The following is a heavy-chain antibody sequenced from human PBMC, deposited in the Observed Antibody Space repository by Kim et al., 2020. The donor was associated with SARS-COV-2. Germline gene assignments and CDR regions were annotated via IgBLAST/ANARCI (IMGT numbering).Heavy chain of an antibody. CDR1: GDSVSSDRTA. Sequence: SQTLSLTCAISGDSVSSDRTAWNWIRQSPSRGLEWLGRAYYRSKWYIDYGPSVKGRITINPDTPKNQFSLQLNSMSPEDTAVYYCARATNLGYGFDSWGLGTLVTVSS. D-gene: IGHD5-18*01. J-gene: IGHJ4*02. V-gene: IGHV6-1*01. CDR2: AYYRSKWYI. CDR3: ARATNLGYGFDS.